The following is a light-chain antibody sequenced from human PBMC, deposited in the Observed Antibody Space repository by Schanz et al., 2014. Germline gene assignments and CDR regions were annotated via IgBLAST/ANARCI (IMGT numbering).Light chain of an antibody. CDR3: QTYDISQTGLWL. CDR2: ANT. V-gene: IGLV1-40*01. Sequence: QSVLTQPPSVSGAPGQRVTISCTGSSSNIGAGYSVQWYQLLPGTAPKLLMYANTKRPSGVPDRFSGSKSGTSASLAITGLQTEDEASYYCQTYDISQTGLWLFGGGTKLTVL. CDR1: SSNIGAGYS. J-gene: IGLJ3*02.